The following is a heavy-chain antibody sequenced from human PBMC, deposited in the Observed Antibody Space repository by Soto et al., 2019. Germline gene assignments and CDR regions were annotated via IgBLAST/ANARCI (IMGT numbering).Heavy chain of an antibody. CDR3: ARARSGSYLYGMDV. J-gene: IGHJ6*02. CDR1: GYTFTSYG. D-gene: IGHD3-10*01. CDR2: ISAYNGNT. Sequence: QVQLVQSGAEVKKPGASVKVSCKASGYTFTSYGISWVRQAPGQGLEWMGWISAYNGNTNYAQKLQGRVTMTTDTATSTDYMELRSLRPDDTAVYYCARARSGSYLYGMDVWGQGTTVTVSS. V-gene: IGHV1-18*01.